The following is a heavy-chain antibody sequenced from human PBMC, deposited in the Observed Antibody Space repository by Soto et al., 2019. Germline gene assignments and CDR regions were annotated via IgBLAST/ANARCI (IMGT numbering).Heavy chain of an antibody. Sequence: QVQLVQSGAEVKKPWSSVKVSCQASGGTFSSYAISWVRQAPGQGLEWMGGIIPIFGTANYAQKFQGRVTSNADESTSTAYMELSSLRSEDTDVYYCARVWEDTAPMDVWGQGTTVT. CDR1: GGTFSSYA. D-gene: IGHD5-18*01. CDR3: ARVWEDTAPMDV. V-gene: IGHV1-69*12. J-gene: IGHJ6*02. CDR2: IIPIFGTA.